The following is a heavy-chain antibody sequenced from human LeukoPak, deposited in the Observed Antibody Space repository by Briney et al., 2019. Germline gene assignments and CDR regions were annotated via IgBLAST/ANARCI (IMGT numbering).Heavy chain of an antibody. CDR3: ARGGPYYYGSGSYYNY. CDR2: INHSGST. V-gene: IGHV4-34*01. Sequence: PSETLSLTCAVYGGSFSGYYWSWIRQPPGKGLEWIGEINHSGSTNYNPSLKSRVTISVDTSKTQFSLKLSSVTAADTAVYYCARGGPYYYGSGSYYNYWGQGTLVTVSS. J-gene: IGHJ4*02. CDR1: GGSFSGYY. D-gene: IGHD3-10*01.